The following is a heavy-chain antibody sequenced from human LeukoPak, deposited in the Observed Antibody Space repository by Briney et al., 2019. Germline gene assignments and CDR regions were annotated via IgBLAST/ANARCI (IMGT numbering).Heavy chain of an antibody. CDR1: AFTFSNAW. Sequence: GRSLRLSCAASAFTFSNAWMNWVRQAPGKGLEWVGRIKSKTDGGTTDYAAPVKGRFTISRDDSKNTLYLQMNSLKTEDAAVYYCSGCSGGSCDTIDYWGQGTLVTVSS. J-gene: IGHJ4*02. CDR3: SGCSGGSCDTIDY. D-gene: IGHD2-15*01. V-gene: IGHV3-15*01. CDR2: IKSKTDGGTT.